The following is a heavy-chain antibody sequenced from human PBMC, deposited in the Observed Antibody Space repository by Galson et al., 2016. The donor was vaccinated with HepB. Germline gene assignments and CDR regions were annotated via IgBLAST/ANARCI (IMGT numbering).Heavy chain of an antibody. CDR1: GGTLSSYA. CDR2: IIPILGIT. CDR3: ARDLYDSKNSYYKSYWYIYL. D-gene: IGHD3-22*01. Sequence: SCKASGGTLSSYAISWVRQAPGQGLEWMGRIIPILGITNYAQKFQGRITITADKSTSTAYMELSSLGSDDTAVYYCARDLYDSKNSYYKSYWYIYLWGRGTLVTVSS. J-gene: IGHJ2*01. V-gene: IGHV1-69*04.